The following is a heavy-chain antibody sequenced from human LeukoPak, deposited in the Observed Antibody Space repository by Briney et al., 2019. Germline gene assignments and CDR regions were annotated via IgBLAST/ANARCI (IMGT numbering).Heavy chain of an antibody. CDR3: AKGPGCSSTSCYTGPPDY. CDR1: GFTFSSYA. V-gene: IGHV3-23*01. D-gene: IGHD2-2*02. J-gene: IGHJ4*02. CDR2: ISGSGGST. Sequence: PGGSLRLSCAASGFTFSSYAMSWVRQAPGKGLEWVSAISGSGGSTYYADSVKGRFTISRDNSKNTLYLQMNSLRAEDTAVYYCAKGPGCSSTSCYTGPPDYWGQGTLVTVSS.